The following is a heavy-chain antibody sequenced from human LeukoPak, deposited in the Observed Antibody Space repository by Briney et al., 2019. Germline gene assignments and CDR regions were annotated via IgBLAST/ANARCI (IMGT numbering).Heavy chain of an antibody. CDR2: IYTSGST. Sequence: KPSETLSLTCTVSGGSISSGSYYWSWIRQPAGKGLEWIGRIYTSGSTNYNPSLKSRVTISVDTSKNQFSLKLSSVTAADTAVYYCARADTYYYDSSGYYGIGYFDYWGQGTLVTVSS. CDR1: GGSISSGSYY. V-gene: IGHV4-61*02. D-gene: IGHD3-22*01. J-gene: IGHJ4*02. CDR3: ARADTYYYDSSGYYGIGYFDY.